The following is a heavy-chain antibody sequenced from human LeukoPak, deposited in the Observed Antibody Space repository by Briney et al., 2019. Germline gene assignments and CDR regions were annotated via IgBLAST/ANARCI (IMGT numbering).Heavy chain of an antibody. Sequence: PGGSLRLSCVASGFPFEYYGMHWVRQAPGKGLAWVANINQDGSGKYYVDSVKGRFTISRDNAKNSLYLQMNSLRAEDTAVYYCARDSGRREDYWGQGTLVTVSS. J-gene: IGHJ4*02. CDR3: ARDSGRREDY. V-gene: IGHV3-7*01. CDR2: INQDGSGK. CDR1: GFPFEYYG. D-gene: IGHD1-26*01.